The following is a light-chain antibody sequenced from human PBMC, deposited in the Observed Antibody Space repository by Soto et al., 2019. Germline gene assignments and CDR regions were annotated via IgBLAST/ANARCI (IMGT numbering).Light chain of an antibody. Sequence: EIVLTQSPATLSLSPGERATLSCRASQSVSSYLAWYQQKPGQAPRLLIYDASNRATGIPDRISGSGSGTDFTLTISSLEPEDFAVYYCQQRSNLPPTFGQGTKLEIK. CDR2: DAS. CDR3: QQRSNLPPT. CDR1: QSVSSY. J-gene: IGKJ2*01. V-gene: IGKV3-11*01.